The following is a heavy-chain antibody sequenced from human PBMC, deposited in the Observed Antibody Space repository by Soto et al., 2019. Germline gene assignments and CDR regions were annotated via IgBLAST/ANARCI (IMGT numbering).Heavy chain of an antibody. CDR3: ARPYSGGPNDPFDV. J-gene: IGHJ3*01. V-gene: IGHV5-51*01. CDR1: GYSFSNFW. D-gene: IGHD1-26*01. CDR2: IYPDDSDT. Sequence: PGESLKISCQASGYSFSNFWIAWVRQMPGEGLEWLGIIYPDDSDTRYSPSFQGQVTMSADKSISTAYLQWSSLKASDTAMYYCARPYSGGPNDPFDVWGQGTMVTVSS.